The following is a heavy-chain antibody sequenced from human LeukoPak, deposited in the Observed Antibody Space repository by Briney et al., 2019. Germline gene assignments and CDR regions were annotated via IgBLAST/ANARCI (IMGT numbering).Heavy chain of an antibody. J-gene: IGHJ5*02. Sequence: SETLSLTCTVSGGSISSYYWSWIRQPAGKGLEWIGRIYGTGTITYNPSLQSRVTMSVDTSKNEFSLKMSSVTAADTAVYYCTRDSGTTGEVKFDPWGQGTLVAVSS. CDR3: TRDSGTTGEVKFDP. D-gene: IGHD3-10*01. CDR2: IYGTGTI. V-gene: IGHV4-4*07. CDR1: GGSISSYY.